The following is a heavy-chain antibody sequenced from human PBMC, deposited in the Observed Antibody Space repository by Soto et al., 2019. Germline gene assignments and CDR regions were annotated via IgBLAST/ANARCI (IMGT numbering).Heavy chain of an antibody. D-gene: IGHD5-12*01. CDR1: GFTFSNFG. V-gene: IGHV3-30*03. J-gene: IGHJ4*02. CDR3: TSQVATGD. CDR2: ISYDGNTK. Sequence: QVQLVESGGGVVQPGRSLRLSCAASGFTFSNFGMHWVRQAPVKGLEWVAVISYDGNTKYYADSVKGRFTIPRDNSKNTLYLQMDSLRVEDTAVYYCTSQVATGDWGQGTLVTVSS.